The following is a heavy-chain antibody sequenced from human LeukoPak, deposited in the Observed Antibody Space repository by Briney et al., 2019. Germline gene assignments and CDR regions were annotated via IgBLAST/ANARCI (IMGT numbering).Heavy chain of an antibody. CDR1: GGSFNNYY. CDR2: INHSGST. CDR3: ASSSSTDPQLDP. Sequence: KPSETLSLTCAVYGGSFNNYYWNWIRQPPGKGLEWIGEINHSGSTKYNPSLKSRLTISVDTSKNQFSLKVTSVTAADTAVCYCASSSSTDPQLDPWGQGTLVTVSS. D-gene: IGHD4-11*01. V-gene: IGHV4-34*01. J-gene: IGHJ5*02.